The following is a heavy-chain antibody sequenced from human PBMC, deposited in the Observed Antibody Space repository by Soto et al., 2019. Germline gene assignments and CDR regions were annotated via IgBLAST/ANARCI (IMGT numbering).Heavy chain of an antibody. CDR3: ARGSVAGTLYY. CDR2: IYTDGTT. CDR1: GFTVSYNY. D-gene: IGHD6-19*01. V-gene: IGHV3-53*01. J-gene: IGHJ4*02. Sequence: GGSLRLSCAASGFTVSYNYMNWVRQAPGKGLEWVSVIYTDGTTYYADSVKGRFIIFRDNSKNTLYLQMNSLRAEDTAVYFCARGSVAGTLYYWGQGTLVTVSS.